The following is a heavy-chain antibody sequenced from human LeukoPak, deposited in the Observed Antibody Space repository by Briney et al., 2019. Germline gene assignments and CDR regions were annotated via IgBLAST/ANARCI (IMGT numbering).Heavy chain of an antibody. J-gene: IGHJ5*02. CDR1: GYTFIGYY. D-gene: IGHD2-2*01. V-gene: IGHV1-2*02. CDR3: AREVPAAENNWFDP. CDR2: INPNSGGT. Sequence: ASVKVPCKASGYTFIGYYMHWVRQAPGHGLEWMGWINPNSGGTDYAQKFHGRVAMTRDTSISTAYMELNRLKSDDTAVYYCAREVPAAENNWFDPWGQGTLVTVSS.